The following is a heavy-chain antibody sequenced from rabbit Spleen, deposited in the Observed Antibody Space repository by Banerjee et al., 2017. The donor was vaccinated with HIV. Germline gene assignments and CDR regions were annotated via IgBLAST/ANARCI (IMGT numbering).Heavy chain of an antibody. CDR3: ARDTGSSFSSYGMDL. V-gene: IGHV1S40*01. CDR2: IAGGSSDFT. J-gene: IGHJ6*01. CDR1: GFSFSSSDY. Sequence: QSLEESGGDLVKPGASLTLTCKASGFSFSSSDYMCWVRQAPGKGLEWISCIAGGSSDFTYSATWAKGRFTCSKTSSTTVTLQMTSLTVADTATYFCARDTGSSFSSYGMDLWGQGTLVTVS. D-gene: IGHD8-1*01.